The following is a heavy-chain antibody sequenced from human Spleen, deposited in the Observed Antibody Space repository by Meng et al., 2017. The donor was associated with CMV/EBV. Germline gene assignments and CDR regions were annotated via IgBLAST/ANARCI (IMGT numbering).Heavy chain of an antibody. CDR1: GFTFSSYS. J-gene: IGHJ4*02. D-gene: IGHD1-26*01. Sequence: GESLKISCAASGFTFSSYSMNWVRQAPGKGLEWVSSISSSSSYIYYADSVKGRFTISRDNAKNSLYLQMISLRAEDTAVYYCATRRTWDLVDYWGQGTLVTVSS. V-gene: IGHV3-21*01. CDR3: ATRRTWDLVDY. CDR2: ISSSSSYI.